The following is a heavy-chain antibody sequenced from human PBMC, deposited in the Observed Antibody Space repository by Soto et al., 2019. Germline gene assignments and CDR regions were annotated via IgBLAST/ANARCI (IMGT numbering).Heavy chain of an antibody. D-gene: IGHD2-15*01. CDR1: GGTFSTHA. CDR3: ARGYCSGGNCYSGMDV. J-gene: IGHJ6*02. V-gene: IGHV1-69*13. CDR2: IIPISGTT. Sequence: SVKVSCKASGGTFSTHATIWVRQAPGHGLEWMGGIIPISGTTYYTQKFQGRVTITADEPTSTAFMELSSLKSDDTAVFYCARGYCSGGNCYSGMDVWGQGTMVTVSS.